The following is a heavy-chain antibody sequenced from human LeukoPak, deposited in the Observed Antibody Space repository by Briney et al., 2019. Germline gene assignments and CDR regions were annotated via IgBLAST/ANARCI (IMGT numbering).Heavy chain of an antibody. CDR2: IYYSGTT. CDR1: GGSISSYY. J-gene: IGHJ4*02. D-gene: IGHD3-22*01. Sequence: SETLSLTCTVSGGSISSYYWSWIRQPPGKGLEWIGYIYYSGTTDYNPSLKSRVTISVDTSKNQFSLKLSSVTAADTAVYYCARGADNSGYQEDYFDYWGQGTLVTVSS. CDR3: ARGADNSGYQEDYFDY. V-gene: IGHV4-59*01.